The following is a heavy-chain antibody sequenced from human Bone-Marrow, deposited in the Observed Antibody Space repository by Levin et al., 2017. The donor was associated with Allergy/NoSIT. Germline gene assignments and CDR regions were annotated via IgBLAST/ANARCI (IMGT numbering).Heavy chain of an antibody. Sequence: PGGSLRLSCAASGFTFSTYVMHWVRQAPGKGLEWVAVISSDGNNKYYADSVKGRFTISRDNSKNTLYLQMNSLRAEDTAVYYCARDLPKITTFGSGSYWGQGTLVTVSS. CDR1: GFTFSTYV. V-gene: IGHV3-30-3*01. J-gene: IGHJ4*02. D-gene: IGHD3-10*01. CDR2: ISSDGNNK. CDR3: ARDLPKITTFGSGSY.